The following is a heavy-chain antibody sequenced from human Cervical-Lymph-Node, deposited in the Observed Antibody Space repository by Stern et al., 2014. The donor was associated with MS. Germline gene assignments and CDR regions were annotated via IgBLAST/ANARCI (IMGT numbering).Heavy chain of an antibody. V-gene: IGHV5-51*01. CDR2: IYPADSDT. D-gene: IGHD3-22*01. J-gene: IGHJ3*01. CDR3: VRRRDSAGYDTFDL. Sequence: EVHLVESGAEVKKPGESLKISCRTSGYTFSNFWIGWVRQMPGKGLEWMGVIYPADSDTTSSPSFQGQVTISADESISTAYLQWRSLKAADTAMYYCVRRRDSAGYDTFDLWGQGTMLIVSS. CDR1: GYTFSNFW.